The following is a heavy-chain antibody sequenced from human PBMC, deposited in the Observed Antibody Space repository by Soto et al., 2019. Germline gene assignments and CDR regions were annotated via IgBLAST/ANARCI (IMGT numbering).Heavy chain of an antibody. V-gene: IGHV1-3*01. D-gene: IGHD6-19*01. CDR1: GYTFTRYT. Sequence: ASMKVSCKASGYTFTRYTMNWVRQAPGQRLEWMGWINPDNGNTKSSQKFQDRVIITRDTSASTAYMDLSSLSSVTAADTAVYYCARDRLGLDSWGQGTLVTVSS. CDR3: ARDRLGLDS. J-gene: IGHJ4*02. CDR2: INPDNGNT.